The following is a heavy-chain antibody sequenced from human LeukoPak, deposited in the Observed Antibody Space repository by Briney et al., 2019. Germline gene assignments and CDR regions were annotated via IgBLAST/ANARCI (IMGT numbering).Heavy chain of an antibody. D-gene: IGHD1-26*01. CDR2: IRYDGSNK. Sequence: GGSLRLSCAASGFTFSSYGMHWVRQAPGKGLEWVAFIRYDGSNKYYADSVKGRFTISRDNSKNTLYLQMNSLRAEDTAVYYCAKEKIVGASGYFDYWGQGTLVTVSS. CDR3: AKEKIVGASGYFDY. CDR1: GFTFSSYG. J-gene: IGHJ4*02. V-gene: IGHV3-30*02.